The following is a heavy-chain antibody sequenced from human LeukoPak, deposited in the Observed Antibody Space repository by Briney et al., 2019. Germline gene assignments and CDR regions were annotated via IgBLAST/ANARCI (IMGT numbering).Heavy chain of an antibody. CDR3: ARDGNSSGWYALYYMDV. V-gene: IGHV4-61*02. CDR1: GGSISSGSYY. J-gene: IGHJ6*03. Sequence: SETLSLTCSFCGGSISSGSYYWSWIRQPAGKGLEWIGRIYTSASTNYNPSLKSRVNISVDTSKNQFSLKLSSVTAADTAVYYCARDGNSSGWYALYYMDVWGKGTTVTVSS. CDR2: IYTSAST. D-gene: IGHD6-19*01.